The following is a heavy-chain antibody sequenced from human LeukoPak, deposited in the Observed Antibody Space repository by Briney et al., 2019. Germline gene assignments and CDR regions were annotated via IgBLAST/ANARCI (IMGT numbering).Heavy chain of an antibody. CDR2: IYTSGST. CDR3: ARRKAHGGNSYYYYYMDV. J-gene: IGHJ6*03. Sequence: SETLSLTCTVSGGSISSYYWSWIRQPAGKGLEWIGRIYTSGSTNYNPSLKSRVTMSVDTSKDQFSLKLSSVTAADTAVYYCARRKAHGGNSYYYYYMDVWGKGTTVTISS. D-gene: IGHD4-23*01. V-gene: IGHV4-4*07. CDR1: GGSISSYY.